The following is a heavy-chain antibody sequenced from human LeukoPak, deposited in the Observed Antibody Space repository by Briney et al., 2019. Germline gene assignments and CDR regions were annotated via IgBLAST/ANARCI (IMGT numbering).Heavy chain of an antibody. CDR3: ARVGGYDYVWGSYRYLDY. V-gene: IGHV4-34*01. CDR1: GFTFSSYA. CDR2: INHSGST. D-gene: IGHD3-16*02. J-gene: IGHJ4*02. Sequence: GSLRLSCAASGFTFSSYAMSWIRQPPGKGLEWIGEINHSGSTNYNPSLKSRVTISVDTSKNQFSLKLSSVTAADTAVYYCARVGGYDYVWGSYRYLDYWGQGTLVTVSS.